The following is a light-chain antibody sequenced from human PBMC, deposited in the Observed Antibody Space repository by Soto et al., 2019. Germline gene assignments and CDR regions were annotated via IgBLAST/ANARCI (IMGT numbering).Light chain of an antibody. CDR3: HQYGSSPQT. Sequence: EIVLTQSPGTPSLSPGERATLSCRASQSVSSSYLAWYQQKPGQAPRLLIYGASSRATGIPDRFTGSGSGTDFTLTISRLEPEDFAVFYCHQYGSSPQTFGQGTKVDI. CDR2: GAS. V-gene: IGKV3-20*01. CDR1: QSVSSSY. J-gene: IGKJ1*01.